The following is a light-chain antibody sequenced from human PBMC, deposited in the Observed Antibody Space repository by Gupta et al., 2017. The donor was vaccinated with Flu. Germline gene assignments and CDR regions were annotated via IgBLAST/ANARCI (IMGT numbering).Light chain of an antibody. J-gene: IGLJ1*01. CDR1: SIDVGGYIY. Sequence: SVTISGTRTSIDVGGYIYVYWYYQHTGKAPTLLIYDVRPRPAGVPDRFSCSESGNTAALTISGRQAEDEADYYCCAFAGGVYVFGTVTEVTVL. CDR3: CAFAGGVYV. CDR2: DVR. V-gene: IGLV2-11*01.